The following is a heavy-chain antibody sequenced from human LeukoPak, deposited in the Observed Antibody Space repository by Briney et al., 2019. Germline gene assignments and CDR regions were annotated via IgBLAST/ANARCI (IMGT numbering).Heavy chain of an antibody. CDR1: GGSISSGSYY. J-gene: IGHJ5*02. V-gene: IGHV4-39*07. D-gene: IGHD3-10*01. CDR3: ARDHRVTMVRGVTGWFDP. CDR2: IYHSGST. Sequence: PSETLSLTCTVSGGSISSGSYYWGWIRQPPGRGLEWIGTIYHSGSTYYNPSLKSRVTISVDTSKNQFSLKLSSVTAADTAVYYCARDHRVTMVRGVTGWFDPWGQGTLVTVSS.